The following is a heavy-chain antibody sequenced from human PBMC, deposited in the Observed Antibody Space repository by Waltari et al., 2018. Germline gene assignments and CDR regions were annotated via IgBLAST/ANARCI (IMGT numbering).Heavy chain of an antibody. J-gene: IGHJ6*03. V-gene: IGHV1-69*12. CDR2: IIPICGTA. CDR1: GGTFSSYA. CDR3: ARGRVCGGDCYPAVSFLYYYYYMDV. D-gene: IGHD2-21*01. Sequence: QVQLVQSGAEVKKPGSSVKVSCKASGGTFSSYAISWVRQAPGQGIEWLGGIIPICGTANYAQEFQGRVTITADESTSTAYMELSSLRSEDTAVYYCARGRVCGGDCYPAVSFLYYYYYMDVWGKGTTVTVSS.